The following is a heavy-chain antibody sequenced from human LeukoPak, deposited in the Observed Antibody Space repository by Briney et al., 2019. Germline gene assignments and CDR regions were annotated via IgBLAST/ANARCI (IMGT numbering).Heavy chain of an antibody. CDR1: GYSFTSYW. V-gene: IGHV5-51*01. J-gene: IGHJ4*02. D-gene: IGHD2-2*01. CDR2: IYPGDSDT. Sequence: GESLKISCKGSGYSFTSYWIGWVRQMPGKGMEWMGIIYPGDSDTRYSPSFQGQVTISADKSISTAYLQWSSLKASDTAMYYCARRVYCSSTTCYAEYYFDYWGQGTLVTVSS. CDR3: ARRVYCSSTTCYAEYYFDY.